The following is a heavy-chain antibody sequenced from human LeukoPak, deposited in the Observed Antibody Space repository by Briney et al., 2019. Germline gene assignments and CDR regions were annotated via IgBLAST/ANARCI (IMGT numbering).Heavy chain of an antibody. Sequence: SETLSLTCTVSGVSIKNYYWSWIRQPPGKGLEWIANNAGSSNYNPSLKSRVSVSIDASKNHLSLKLTSVTAADTAIYYCARQAVIIPTGMEGPWFDPWGQGTLVTVSS. D-gene: IGHD2/OR15-2a*01. J-gene: IGHJ5*02. CDR1: GVSIKNYY. V-gene: IGHV4-59*08. CDR3: ARQAVIIPTGMEGPWFDP. CDR2: NAGSS.